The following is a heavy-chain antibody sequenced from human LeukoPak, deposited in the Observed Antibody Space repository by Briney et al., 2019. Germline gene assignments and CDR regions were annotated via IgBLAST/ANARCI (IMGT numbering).Heavy chain of an antibody. CDR1: GGSFSGYY. CDR2: INHSGST. J-gene: IGHJ5*02. CDR3: ARAPTDMTLRRTNWFDP. V-gene: IGHV4-34*01. D-gene: IGHD4-17*01. Sequence: SETLSLTCAVYGGSFSGYYWSWIRQPPGKGLGWIGEINHSGSTNYNPSLKSRVTISVDTSKNQFSLKLSSVTAADTAVYYCARAPTDMTLRRTNWFDPWGPGTLVTVSS.